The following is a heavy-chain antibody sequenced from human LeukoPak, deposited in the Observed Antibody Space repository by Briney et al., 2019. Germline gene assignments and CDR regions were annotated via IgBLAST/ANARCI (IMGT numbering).Heavy chain of an antibody. CDR3: ANTDLGYYYGMDV. CDR1: GGSISSYY. Sequence: PSETLSLTCTVSGGSISSYYWSWIRQPPGKGLEWIGYIYYSGSTNYNPSLKSRITISVDTSKNQFSLKLSSVTAADTAVYYCANTDLGYYYGMDVRGQGTTVTVSS. V-gene: IGHV4-59*08. D-gene: IGHD4-17*01. CDR2: IYYSGST. J-gene: IGHJ6*02.